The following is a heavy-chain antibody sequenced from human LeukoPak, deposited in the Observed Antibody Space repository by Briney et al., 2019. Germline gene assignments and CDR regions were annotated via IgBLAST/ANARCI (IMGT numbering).Heavy chain of an antibody. Sequence: GASVKLSCKASGGTFSSYAISWGRHAPGQGLEWRGGIIPIFGTANSAQKSQGRVTITTDESTSTAYMELSSLSSGDTGVFFCARDCASGSYYFDFWGQGTLVSVSS. CDR1: GGTFSSYA. CDR3: ARDCASGSYYFDF. CDR2: IIPIFGTA. D-gene: IGHD2-15*01. J-gene: IGHJ4*02. V-gene: IGHV1-69*05.